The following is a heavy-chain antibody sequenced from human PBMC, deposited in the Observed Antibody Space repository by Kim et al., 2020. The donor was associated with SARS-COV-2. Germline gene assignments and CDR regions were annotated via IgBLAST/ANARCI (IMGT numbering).Heavy chain of an antibody. D-gene: IGHD6-25*01. Sequence: RYSPSLKSRLTITKDTSKNQVVLTMTNMDPVDTATYYCAHSKRSYWYFDLWGRGTLVTVSS. J-gene: IGHJ2*01. V-gene: IGHV2-5*01. CDR3: AHSKRSYWYFDL.